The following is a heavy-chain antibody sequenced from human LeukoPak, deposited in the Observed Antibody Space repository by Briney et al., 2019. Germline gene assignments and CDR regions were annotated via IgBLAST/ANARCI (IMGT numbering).Heavy chain of an antibody. J-gene: IGHJ5*02. CDR2: IYYSGST. D-gene: IGHD6-6*01. Sequence: KPSETLSLTCAVYGGSFSGYYWSWIRQPPGKGLEWIGYIYYSGSTKYNSSLKSRVTISVDTSKNQFSLKLSSVTAADTAVYYCAREFVFSGSTWSSKFDPWGQGTLVTVSS. V-gene: IGHV4-59*01. CDR1: GGSFSGYY. CDR3: AREFVFSGSTWSSKFDP.